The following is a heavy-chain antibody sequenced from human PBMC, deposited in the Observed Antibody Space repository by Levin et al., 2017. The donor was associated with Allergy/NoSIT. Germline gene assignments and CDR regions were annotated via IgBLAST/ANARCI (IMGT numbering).Heavy chain of an antibody. J-gene: IGHJ4*02. CDR1: GHTFTKLS. CDR3: ATEGQQLALDY. Sequence: GESLKISCKVSGHTFTKLSMQWVRQAPGKGLEWMGSFDPGDGETIYAQKFQGRVTMTEDTSTDTAYMELSSLRSEDTAMYYCATEGQQLALDYWGQGTLVTVSS. CDR2: FDPGDGET. V-gene: IGHV1-24*01. D-gene: IGHD6-13*01.